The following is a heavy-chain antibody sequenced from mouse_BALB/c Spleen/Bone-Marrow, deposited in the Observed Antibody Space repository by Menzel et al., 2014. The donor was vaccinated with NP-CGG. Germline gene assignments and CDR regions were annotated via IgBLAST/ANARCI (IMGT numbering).Heavy chain of an antibody. CDR1: GYTFTSYV. D-gene: IGHD2-2*01. CDR2: INPYHDCT. V-gene: IGHV1-14*01. CDR3: ARGGYGSWFAY. Sequence: EVQLQQSGPELVKPGASVKMSCKASGYTFTSYVMHWVKQKPGQGLEWIGYINPYHDCTKYNEKFKGKATLTSDKSSSTAYMELSSRTSEDSAVYYCARGGYGSWFAYWGKGTLVTVSA. J-gene: IGHJ3*01.